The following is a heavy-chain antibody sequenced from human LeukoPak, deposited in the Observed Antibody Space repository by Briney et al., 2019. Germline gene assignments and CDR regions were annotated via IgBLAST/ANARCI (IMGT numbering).Heavy chain of an antibody. J-gene: IGHJ6*02. V-gene: IGHV3-66*01. CDR1: GFTVSSNY. CDR3: ARYSSGWYYYYGMDV. Sequence: GGSLRLSCAASGFTVSSNYMSWVRQAPGKGLEWVSVIYSGGSTYYADSVKGRFTISRDNAKNTLYLQMNSLRAEDTAVYYCARYSSGWYYYYGMDVWGQGTTVTVSS. CDR2: IYSGGST. D-gene: IGHD6-19*01.